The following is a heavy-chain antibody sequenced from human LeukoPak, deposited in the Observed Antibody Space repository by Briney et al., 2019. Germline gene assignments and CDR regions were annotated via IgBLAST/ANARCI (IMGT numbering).Heavy chain of an antibody. Sequence: GGSLRLSCAASEFSVGSNYMTWVRQAPGKGLEWVSLSSTYYADSVKGRFTISRDNSKNTLYLQMNSLRAEDTAVYYCAKWGHYYDSSGYSLPGGFDYWGQGTLVTVSS. CDR3: AKWGHYYDSSGYSLPGGFDY. CDR2: SST. CDR1: EFSVGSNY. D-gene: IGHD3-22*01. J-gene: IGHJ4*02. V-gene: IGHV3-66*01.